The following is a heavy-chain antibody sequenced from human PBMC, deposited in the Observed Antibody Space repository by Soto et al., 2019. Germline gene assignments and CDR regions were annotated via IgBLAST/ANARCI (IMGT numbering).Heavy chain of an antibody. CDR3: ASGRGLSRYFDY. D-gene: IGHD1-26*01. CDR2: IYHSGST. V-gene: IGHV4-30-2*01. J-gene: IGHJ4*02. CDR1: GGSISSGGYS. Sequence: SETLSLTCAVSGGSISSGGYSWSWIRQPPGKGLEWIGYIYHSGSTYYNPSLKSRVTISVDRSKNQFSLKLSSVTAADTAVYYCASGRGLSRYFDYWGQGTLVTVSS.